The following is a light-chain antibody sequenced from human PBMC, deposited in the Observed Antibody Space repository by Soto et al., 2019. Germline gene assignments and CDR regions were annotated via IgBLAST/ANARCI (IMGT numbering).Light chain of an antibody. Sequence: PGERVTLSCRASQSVSSSYLTWYQQKPGQAPRLLIYGASTRATGIPARFSGSGSGTDFTLTISRLEPEDFAMYYCQQYGSSPPTFGQGTKV. V-gene: IGKV3-20*01. CDR2: GAS. CDR3: QQYGSSPPT. J-gene: IGKJ1*01. CDR1: QSVSSSY.